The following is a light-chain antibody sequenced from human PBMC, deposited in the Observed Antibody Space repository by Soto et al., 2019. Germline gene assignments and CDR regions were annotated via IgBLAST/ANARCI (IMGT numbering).Light chain of an antibody. CDR3: QQYGYSEWT. V-gene: IGKV3-11*01. CDR1: QSVSSY. Sequence: EIVLTQSPATLSLSPGERATLSCRASQSVSSYLAWYQQKPGQAPRLLIYNASNRATGIPARFSGSGSGTDFTLTISSLEPEDFAVYFCQQYGYSEWTFGQGTKVEIK. J-gene: IGKJ1*01. CDR2: NAS.